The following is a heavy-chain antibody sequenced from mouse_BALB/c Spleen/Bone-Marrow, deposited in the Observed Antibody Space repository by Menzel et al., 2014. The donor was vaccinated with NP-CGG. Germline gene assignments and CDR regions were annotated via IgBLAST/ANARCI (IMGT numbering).Heavy chain of an antibody. CDR3: ARLLPRDAMDY. J-gene: IGHJ4*01. V-gene: IGHV5-12-1*01. CDR2: ISSGGGST. D-gene: IGHD2-10*01. Sequence: EVNVVESGGGLVKPGGSLKLSCAASGFAFSSYDMSWVRQTPEKRLEWVAYISSGGGSTYYPDTVKGRFTISRDNAKNTLYLQMSSLKSEDTAMYHCARLLPRDAMDYWGQGTSVTVSS. CDR1: GFAFSSYD.